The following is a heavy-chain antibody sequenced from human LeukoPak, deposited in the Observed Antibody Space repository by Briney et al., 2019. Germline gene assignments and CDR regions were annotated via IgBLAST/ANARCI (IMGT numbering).Heavy chain of an antibody. Sequence: SETLSLTCTVSGGSFSSSSYYWGWLRQPPGKGLEWIGSIYYSGSTYYNPSLKSRVTISVDTSKNQFSLKLSSVTAADTAVYYCARHLLRDDGSGYRELDYWGQGTLVTVSA. D-gene: IGHD3-22*01. CDR2: IYYSGST. CDR1: GGSFSSSSYY. V-gene: IGHV4-39*01. J-gene: IGHJ4*02. CDR3: ARHLLRDDGSGYRELDY.